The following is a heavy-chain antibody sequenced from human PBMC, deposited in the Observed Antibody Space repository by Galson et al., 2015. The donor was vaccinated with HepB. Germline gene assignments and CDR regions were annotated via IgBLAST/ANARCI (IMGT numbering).Heavy chain of an antibody. CDR1: GGTFSSYA. D-gene: IGHD3-10*01. Sequence: VKVSCKASGGTFSSYAISWVRQAPGQGLEWMGGIIPIFGTANYAQKFQGRVTITADESTSTAYMELSSLRSEDTAVYYCASIPLGFGELLGWFDPWGQGTLVTVSS. CDR2: IIPIFGTA. CDR3: ASIPLGFGELLGWFDP. V-gene: IGHV1-69*13. J-gene: IGHJ5*02.